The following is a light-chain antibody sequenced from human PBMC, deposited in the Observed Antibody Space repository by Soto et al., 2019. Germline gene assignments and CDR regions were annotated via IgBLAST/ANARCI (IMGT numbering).Light chain of an antibody. Sequence: QPVLTQPASVSGSPGQSITISCTGTSSDVGANDYVSWYQHHPGKAPKLMIYDVNNRPSGVSNRFSGSKSGNTASLTISGLQAEDEADYYCYSYTSTASWVFGGGTKLTVL. CDR1: SSDVGANDY. V-gene: IGLV2-14*03. CDR3: YSYTSTASWV. J-gene: IGLJ3*02. CDR2: DVN.